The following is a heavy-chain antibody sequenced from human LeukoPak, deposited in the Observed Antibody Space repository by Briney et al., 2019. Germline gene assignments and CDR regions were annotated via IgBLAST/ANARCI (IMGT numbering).Heavy chain of an antibody. J-gene: IGHJ3*02. CDR3: AKASGQFDSNDAFDI. D-gene: IGHD3-9*01. V-gene: IGHV3-30*02. CDR1: GFTFSSYG. CDR2: IRYDGSNK. Sequence: PGGSLRLSCAASGFTFSSYGMHWVRQAPGKGLEWVAFIRYDGSNKYYADSVKGRFTISRDNSKNTLYLQMNSLRAEDTAVYYCAKASGQFDSNDAFDIWGQGTVVTVSS.